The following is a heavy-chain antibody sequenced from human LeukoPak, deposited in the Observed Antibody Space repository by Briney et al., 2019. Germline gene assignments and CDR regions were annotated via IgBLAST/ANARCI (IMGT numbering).Heavy chain of an antibody. J-gene: IGHJ6*02. CDR1: GFTVRSTY. V-gene: IGHV3-66*01. CDR2: IYSGGST. CDR3: SRALDV. Sequence: GGSLRLSCAASGFTVRSTYMNWVRQAPGKGLEWVSVIYSGGSTYYADSVKGRFTISRDNAKDSLYLQMNSLRAEDTAVYYCSRALDVWGQGTTVTVSS.